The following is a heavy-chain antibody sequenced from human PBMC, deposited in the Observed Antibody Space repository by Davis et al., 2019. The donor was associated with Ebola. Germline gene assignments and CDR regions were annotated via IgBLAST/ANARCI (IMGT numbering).Heavy chain of an antibody. Sequence: SETLSLTCAVYGGSFSGYYWSWIRQPPGKGLEWIGEINHSGRTNYNPSLKSRVTISVATSKNQFSLKLSSVTAADTAVYYCARGRAMATYGYYHGMDVWGQGTTVTVSS. D-gene: IGHD5-18*01. CDR3: ARGRAMATYGYYHGMDV. CDR2: INHSGRT. CDR1: GGSFSGYY. V-gene: IGHV4-34*01. J-gene: IGHJ6*02.